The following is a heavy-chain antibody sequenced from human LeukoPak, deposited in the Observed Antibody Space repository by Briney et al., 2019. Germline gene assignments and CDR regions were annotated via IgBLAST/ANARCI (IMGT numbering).Heavy chain of an antibody. J-gene: IGHJ4*02. CDR3: ARGRHGSGSYYIPSDGFDY. CDR2: IYYSGST. Sequence: SETLSLTCTVSGGSISSGGYYWSWIRQHRGKGLEWIGNIYYSGSTYYNPSLKSRVTISVDTSKNQFSLKLSSVTAADTAVYYCARGRHGSGSYYIPSDGFDYWGQGTLVTVSS. V-gene: IGHV4-31*03. CDR1: GGSISSGGYY. D-gene: IGHD3-10*01.